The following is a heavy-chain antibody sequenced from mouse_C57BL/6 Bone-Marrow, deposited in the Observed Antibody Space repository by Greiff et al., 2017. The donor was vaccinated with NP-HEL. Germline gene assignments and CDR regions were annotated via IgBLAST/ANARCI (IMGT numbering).Heavy chain of an antibody. Sequence: VQLVESGPGLVAPSQSLSITCTVSGFSLTSYGVSWVRQPPGKGLEWLGVIWGDGSTNYHSALISGLSISKDNSKSQVFLKLNSLQTDDTATYYCANVYYDYDGAWFAYWGQGTLVTVSA. J-gene: IGHJ3*01. CDR1: GFSLTSYG. V-gene: IGHV2-3*01. CDR2: IWGDGST. D-gene: IGHD2-4*01. CDR3: ANVYYDYDGAWFAY.